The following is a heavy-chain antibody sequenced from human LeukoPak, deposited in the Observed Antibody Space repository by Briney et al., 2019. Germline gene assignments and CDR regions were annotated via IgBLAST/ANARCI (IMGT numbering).Heavy chain of an antibody. CDR1: LYTFSGYY. J-gene: IGHJ4*02. CDR3: ARGIRGEPSAYSPFDF. Sequence: ASVKVSCKASLYTFSGYYIHWVRQAPGQGLEWMGCINPNSDGTNYAQRFQGRVIMTRDTSISTAYMELHSLTFDDTAIYYCARGIRGEPSAYSPFDFWDQATLVTVS. CDR2: INPNSDGT. V-gene: IGHV1-2*02. D-gene: IGHD3-22*01.